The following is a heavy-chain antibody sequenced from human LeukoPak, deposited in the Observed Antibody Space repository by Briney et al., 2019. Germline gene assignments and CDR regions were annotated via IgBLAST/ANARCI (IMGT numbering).Heavy chain of an antibody. V-gene: IGHV4-34*01. D-gene: IGHD1-14*01. CDR3: ARVKQWNHWFDY. CDR2: FNHSGST. J-gene: IGHJ4*02. Sequence: SEPLSLTCAVYGRSFRVYYWSWIRQPPGKGLEWIGEFNHSGSTNYNPSLKSRVTISVATSMNQFSLRLSSAAVSDTAVYYCARVKQWNHWFDYWGQGTLVTVSS. CDR1: GRSFRVYY.